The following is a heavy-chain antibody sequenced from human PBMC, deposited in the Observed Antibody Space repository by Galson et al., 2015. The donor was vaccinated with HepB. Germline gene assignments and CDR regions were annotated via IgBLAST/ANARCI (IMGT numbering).Heavy chain of an antibody. CDR3: ATIRVGFCITTSCKADDFDI. D-gene: IGHD2-2*01. CDR1: GYTFSTYY. V-gene: IGHV1-46*01. J-gene: IGHJ3*02. CDR2: INPSGGRT. Sequence: SVKVSCKASGYTFSTYYIHWVRQAPGQGLEWMGIINPSGGRTNYAQKFQDRVTMTRDTSTSTVYMQLSSLRSEDTAVYYCATIRVGFCITTSCKADDFDIWGQGTVVTVSS.